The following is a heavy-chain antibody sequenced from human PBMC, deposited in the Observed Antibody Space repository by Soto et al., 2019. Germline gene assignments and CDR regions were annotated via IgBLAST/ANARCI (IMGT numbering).Heavy chain of an antibody. CDR1: GFSLSTTAEG. D-gene: IGHD2-2*01. CDR3: AHGSCSSADCYPNPYLDY. CDR2: IYWDDDE. Sequence: QITLKESGPTLVKPTQTLTLTCTFSGFSLSTTAEGVGWIRQPPGKALEWLALIYWDDDERYSPSLKSRLTITKDPSKTQVVLTMSHVDPVDTATYYCAHGSCSSADCYPNPYLDYWGQGILVTVSS. V-gene: IGHV2-5*02. J-gene: IGHJ4*02.